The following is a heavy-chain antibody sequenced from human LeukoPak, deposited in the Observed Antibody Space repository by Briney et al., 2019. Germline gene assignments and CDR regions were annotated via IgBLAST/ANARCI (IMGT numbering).Heavy chain of an antibody. J-gene: IGHJ4*02. D-gene: IGHD2-21*02. CDR3: ARAYCGGDCYPDFDY. Sequence: ASVKVSCKASGYTFTNYGISWVRQAPGQGLEWMGWISGYNGNTNYAQKVQGRVTMTADTSTSTAYMELRSLRSDDTAVYYCARAYCGGDCYPDFDYWGQGTLVTVSS. CDR2: ISGYNGNT. V-gene: IGHV1-18*01. CDR1: GYTFTNYG.